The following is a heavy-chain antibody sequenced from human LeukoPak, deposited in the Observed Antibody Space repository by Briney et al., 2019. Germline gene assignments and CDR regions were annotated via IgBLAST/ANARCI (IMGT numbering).Heavy chain of an antibody. CDR2: IYTSGST. Sequence: SETLSLTCTVSGYSISSGYYWGWIRQPAGKGLEWIGRIYTSGSTNYNPSLKSRVTMSVDTSKNQFSLKLSSVTAADTAVYYCARVPRAVAAWYFDLWGRGTLVTVSS. CDR1: GYSISSGYY. D-gene: IGHD6-19*01. J-gene: IGHJ2*01. CDR3: ARVPRAVAAWYFDL. V-gene: IGHV4-4*07.